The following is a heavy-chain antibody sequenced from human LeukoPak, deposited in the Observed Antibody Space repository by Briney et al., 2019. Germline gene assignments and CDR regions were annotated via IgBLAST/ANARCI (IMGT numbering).Heavy chain of an antibody. V-gene: IGHV3-7*01. J-gene: IGHJ6*03. Sequence: GGSLRLSCAASGFTFSNAWMTWVRQGPGKGLEWVANIKPDGSETYYVDSLKGRFTISRDNAKISLYLQMNSLRAEDTAVYYCARVKADGGWSGYFIREIGHDYYMDVWGKGTTVTVSS. CDR3: ARVKADGGWSGYFIREIGHDYYMDV. CDR2: IKPDGSET. CDR1: GFTFSNAW. D-gene: IGHD3-3*01.